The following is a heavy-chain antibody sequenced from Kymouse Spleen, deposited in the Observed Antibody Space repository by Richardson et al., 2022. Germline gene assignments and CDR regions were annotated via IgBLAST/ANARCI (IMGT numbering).Heavy chain of an antibody. Sequence: QVQLQQWGAGLLKPSETLSLTCAVYGGSFSGYYWSWIRQPPGKGLEWIGEINHSGSTNYNPSLKSRVTISVDTSKNQFSLKLSSVTAADTAVYYCARTYGSGSYEDWFDPWGQGTLVTVSS. D-gene: IGHD3-10*01. V-gene: IGHV4-34*01. CDR3: ARTYGSGSYEDWFDP. CDR1: GGSFSGYY. J-gene: IGHJ5*02. CDR2: INHSGST.